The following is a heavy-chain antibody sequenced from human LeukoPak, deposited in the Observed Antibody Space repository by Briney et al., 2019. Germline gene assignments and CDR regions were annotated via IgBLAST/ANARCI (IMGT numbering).Heavy chain of an antibody. D-gene: IGHD2-2*01. V-gene: IGHV4-38-2*02. J-gene: IGHJ4*02. CDR1: GYSISSGNY. Sequence: PSETLSLTCSVSGYSISSGNYWGWIRLPPGKGLQWIGSIYHSGSTYYNPSLKSRVTISVDTSKNQFSLKLNAVTAADTVVYYCAKGYCCGNSSCFGRGAFDYWGQGTLVTVSS. CDR3: AKGYCCGNSSCFGRGAFDY. CDR2: IYHSGST.